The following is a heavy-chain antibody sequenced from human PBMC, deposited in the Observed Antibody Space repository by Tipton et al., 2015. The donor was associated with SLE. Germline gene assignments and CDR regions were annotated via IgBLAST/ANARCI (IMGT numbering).Heavy chain of an antibody. D-gene: IGHD4-17*01. CDR1: GGSISSGDYY. CDR3: ARAPPSTVTTRYFGL. Sequence: TLSLTCTVSGGSISSGDYYWSWIRQPPGKGLEWIGYIYYSGSTYYNPSLKSRVTISVDTSKNQFSLKLSSVTAADTAVYYCARAPPSTVTTRYFGLWGRGILVTCSS. J-gene: IGHJ2*01. V-gene: IGHV4-30-4*01. CDR2: IYYSGST.